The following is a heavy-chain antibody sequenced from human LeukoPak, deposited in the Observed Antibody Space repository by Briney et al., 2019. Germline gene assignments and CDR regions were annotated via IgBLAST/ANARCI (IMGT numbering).Heavy chain of an antibody. CDR1: RFTFSYHS. D-gene: IGHD3-10*01. Sequence: KPGGSLRLSCAASRFTFSYHSMNWVRQAPGKGLEWVSSISSSSSYIYYADSVKGRFTISRDNAKNSLYLQMNSLRAEDTAIYYCARGFSGSYYTKDFDYWGQGALVTVSS. J-gene: IGHJ4*02. V-gene: IGHV3-21*01. CDR3: ARGFSGSYYTKDFDY. CDR2: ISSSSSYI.